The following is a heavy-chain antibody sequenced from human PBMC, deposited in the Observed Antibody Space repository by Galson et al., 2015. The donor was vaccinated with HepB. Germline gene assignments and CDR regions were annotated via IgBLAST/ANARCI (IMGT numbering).Heavy chain of an antibody. Sequence: ETLSLTCTVSGGSISSSSYYWGWIRQPPGKGLEWIGSIYYSGSTYYNPSLKSRVTISVDTSKNQFSLKLSSVTAADTAVYYCARQPLVYDFWSGPHGNYGMDVWGQGTTVTVSS. CDR3: ARQPLVYDFWSGPHGNYGMDV. D-gene: IGHD3-3*01. V-gene: IGHV4-39*01. J-gene: IGHJ6*02. CDR1: GGSISSSSYY. CDR2: IYYSGST.